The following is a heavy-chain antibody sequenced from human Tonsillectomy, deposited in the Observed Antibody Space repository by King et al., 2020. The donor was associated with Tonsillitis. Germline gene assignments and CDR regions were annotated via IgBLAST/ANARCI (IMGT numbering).Heavy chain of an antibody. D-gene: IGHD3-22*01. J-gene: IGHJ4*02. CDR1: GGTFSSYA. Sequence: VQLVESGAEVKKPGSSVKVSCKASGGTFSSYAISWVRQAPGQGLEWMGGLIPLFGTANYAQKFQGRITIIADESTRTAYMELSSLSSEDTAVYYCARDYYDSSGYWFDYWGQGILVTVSS. CDR3: ARDYYDSSGYWFDY. V-gene: IGHV1-69*01. CDR2: LIPLFGTA.